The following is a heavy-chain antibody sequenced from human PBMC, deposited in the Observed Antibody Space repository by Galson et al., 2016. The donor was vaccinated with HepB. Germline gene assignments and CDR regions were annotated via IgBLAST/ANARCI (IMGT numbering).Heavy chain of an antibody. D-gene: IGHD5-24*01. Sequence: SVKVSCRASGGTFSSYAINWARQAPGQGLEWMGGTIPLYGTTNYAQKFQGRVTITADESTSTAYMELSSLRSEDTAVYYCARVRDGYNKYYHYGLDVWGQGTTVTVSS. CDR1: GGTFSSYA. J-gene: IGHJ6*02. V-gene: IGHV1-69*13. CDR3: ARVRDGYNKYYHYGLDV. CDR2: TIPLYGTT.